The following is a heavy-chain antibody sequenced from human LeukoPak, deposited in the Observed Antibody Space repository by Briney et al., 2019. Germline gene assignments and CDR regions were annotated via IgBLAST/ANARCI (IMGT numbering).Heavy chain of an antibody. Sequence: SVMVSCKASGGTFSSYAISWVRQAPGQGLEWMGRIIPILGIANYAQKFQGRVTITADKSTSTAYMELSSLRSEDTAVYYCARASEIAAAGGWFDPWGQGTLVTVSS. J-gene: IGHJ5*02. CDR1: GGTFSSYA. CDR3: ARASEIAAAGGWFDP. D-gene: IGHD6-13*01. V-gene: IGHV1-69*04. CDR2: IIPILGIA.